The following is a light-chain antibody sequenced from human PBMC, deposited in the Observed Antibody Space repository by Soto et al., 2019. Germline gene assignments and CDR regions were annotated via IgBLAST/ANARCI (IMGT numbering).Light chain of an antibody. CDR2: AAS. V-gene: IGKV1-39*01. CDR3: QQSYNIPRAT. Sequence: DIQMTQSPSSLSASVGERFTITCRASQSISIYLNWYQQKPGKAPKVLIYAASSLQSGVPPRFSGSGSGTDFTLTISSLQPEDFATYFCQQSYNIPRATFGQGTKVDIK. CDR1: QSISIY. J-gene: IGKJ1*01.